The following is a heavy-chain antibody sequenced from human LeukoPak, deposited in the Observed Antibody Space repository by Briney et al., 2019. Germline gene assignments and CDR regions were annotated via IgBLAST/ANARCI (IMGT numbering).Heavy chain of an antibody. Sequence: SETLSLTCAVSGYSISSGYYWGWIRQPPGKGLEWIGSIYHSGCTYYNPSLKSRVTISVDTSKNQFSLKLSSVTAADTAVYYCARGTKIAAVDWGQGTLVTVSS. CDR2: IYHSGCT. V-gene: IGHV4-38-2*01. CDR1: GYSISSGYY. J-gene: IGHJ4*02. D-gene: IGHD6-13*01. CDR3: ARGTKIAAVD.